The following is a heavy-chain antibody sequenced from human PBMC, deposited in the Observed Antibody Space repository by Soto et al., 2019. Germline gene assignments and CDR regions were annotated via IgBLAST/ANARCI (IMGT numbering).Heavy chain of an antibody. J-gene: IGHJ5*01. D-gene: IGHD2-15*01. CDR1: GFSFDDYM. V-gene: IGHV3-43*01. CDR2: ISWDGGSI. CDR3: AKEGNGGSSLDS. Sequence: XGSLRLSCEASGFSFDDYMMHWVRQAPGKGLEWISLISWDGGSIDYADSIKGRFTVSRDNSKTSLYLHMHSLTSDDSALYFCAKEGNGGSSLDSWGQGALVTVSS.